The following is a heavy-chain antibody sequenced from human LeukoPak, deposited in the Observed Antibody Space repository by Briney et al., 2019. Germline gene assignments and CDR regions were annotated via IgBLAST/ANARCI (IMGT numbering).Heavy chain of an antibody. V-gene: IGHV1-69*04. CDR3: AREGEYTFQH. CDR2: IIPIFGIA. CDR1: GGTFSSYT. D-gene: IGHD2/OR15-2a*01. J-gene: IGHJ1*01. Sequence: SVKVSCKASGGTFSSYTISWVRQAPGQGLEWMGRIIPIFGIANYAQKFQGRVAITADKSTSTAYMELSSLRSEDTAVYYCAREGEYTFQHWGQGTLVTVSS.